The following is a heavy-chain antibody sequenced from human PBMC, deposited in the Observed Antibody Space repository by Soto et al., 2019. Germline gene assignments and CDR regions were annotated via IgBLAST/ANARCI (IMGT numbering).Heavy chain of an antibody. CDR1: GFTFSSYW. V-gene: IGHV3-7*01. Sequence: PGGSLRLSCAASGFTFSSYWMSWVRQAPGKGLEWVANIKQDGSEKYYVDSVKGRFTISRDNAKNSLYLQMNSLRAEDTAVYYCATLYWDHGSGSWYYYYYYGMDVWGQGTTVTVSS. J-gene: IGHJ6*02. D-gene: IGHD3-10*01. CDR2: IKQDGSEK. CDR3: ATLYWDHGSGSWYYYYYYGMDV.